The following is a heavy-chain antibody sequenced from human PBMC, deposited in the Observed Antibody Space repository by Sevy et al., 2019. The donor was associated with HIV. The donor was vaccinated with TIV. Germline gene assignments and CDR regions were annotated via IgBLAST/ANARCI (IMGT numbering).Heavy chain of an antibody. CDR3: ARDFAKYYDFWSGYVDHGMDV. Sequence: GGSLRLSCAASGFTFSSYGMHWVRQAPGKGLEWVAVIWYDGSNKYYADSVKGRFAISRDNSKNTLYLQMNSLRAEDTAVYYCARDFAKYYDFWSGYVDHGMDVWGQGTTVTVSS. V-gene: IGHV3-33*01. D-gene: IGHD3-3*01. J-gene: IGHJ6*02. CDR2: IWYDGSNK. CDR1: GFTFSSYG.